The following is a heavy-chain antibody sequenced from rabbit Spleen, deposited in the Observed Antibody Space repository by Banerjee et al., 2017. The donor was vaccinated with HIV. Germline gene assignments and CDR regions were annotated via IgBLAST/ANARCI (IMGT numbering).Heavy chain of an antibody. Sequence: LEEYGGDLVQPGESLTLTCTASGFDFRNYNVLGWVGQAPGKGLEWIACIDSGSRDFTYYASWAKGRFTISKTSSTTVTLQMTSLAVADTATYFCARDTGSSFSTYGMDLCGPGTLVTVS. J-gene: IGHJ6*01. CDR3: ARDTGSSFSTYGMDL. CDR1: GFDFRNYNV. CDR2: IDSGSRDFT. D-gene: IGHD8-1*01. V-gene: IGHV1S40*01.